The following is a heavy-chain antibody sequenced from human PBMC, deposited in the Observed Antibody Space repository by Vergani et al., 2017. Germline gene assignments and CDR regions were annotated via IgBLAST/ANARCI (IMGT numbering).Heavy chain of an antibody. Sequence: EVQLLESGGGLVQPGGSLRLSCAASGFTFSSYAMSWVRQAPGRGLEWVSAISGSGGSTYYADSVKGRFTISRDNSKNTLYLQMNSLRAEDTAVYYCAKDYHYSDSSGYPPFAFDIWGQGTMVTVSS. V-gene: IGHV3-23*01. CDR1: GFTFSSYA. CDR3: AKDYHYSDSSGYPPFAFDI. CDR2: ISGSGGST. J-gene: IGHJ3*02. D-gene: IGHD3-22*01.